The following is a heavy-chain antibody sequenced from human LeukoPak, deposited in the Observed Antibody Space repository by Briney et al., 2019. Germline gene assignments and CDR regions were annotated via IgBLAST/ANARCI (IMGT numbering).Heavy chain of an antibody. CDR2: ISNDGSNK. D-gene: IGHD4-17*01. V-gene: IGHV3-30-3*01. CDR3: ARAGVTTYGLIDY. CDR1: GFTFSSYA. J-gene: IGHJ4*02. Sequence: GGSLRLSCAASGFTFSSYAMHWVRQAPGKGLEWVAVISNDGSNKYYADSVKGRFTISRDNSKNTLYLQMNSLRAEDTAVYYCARAGVTTYGLIDYWGQGTLVTVSS.